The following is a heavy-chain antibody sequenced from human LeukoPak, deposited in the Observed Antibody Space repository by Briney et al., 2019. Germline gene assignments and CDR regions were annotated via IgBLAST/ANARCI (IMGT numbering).Heavy chain of an antibody. V-gene: IGHV3-7*01. Sequence: AGGSLRPSCAASGFTFSSSWMSWVRQAPGKELEWVANINEDGSAKYYVDSVKGRFTISRDNAKRSLDLQVNSLRAEDTAVYYCTRSRRDGNDYWGQGTLVTVSS. CDR2: INEDGSAK. J-gene: IGHJ4*02. CDR3: TRSRRDGNDY. D-gene: IGHD5-24*01. CDR1: GFTFSSSW.